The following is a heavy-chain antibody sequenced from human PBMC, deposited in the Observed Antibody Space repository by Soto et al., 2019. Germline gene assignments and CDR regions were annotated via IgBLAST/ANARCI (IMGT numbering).Heavy chain of an antibody. CDR2: IHPSGST. Sequence: QVQLQQWGAGLLKPSETLSLTCAVSGGSLSDYYWPWIRQSPGKGLEWIGEIHPSGSTYYNPSLKSRVTISVDTSKNQFSLKLTSLTAADTAIYYCARGRDEYKVGNVWGHGTTVTVS. CDR3: ARGRDEYKVGNV. V-gene: IGHV4-34*01. D-gene: IGHD1-26*01. J-gene: IGHJ6*02. CDR1: GGSLSDYY.